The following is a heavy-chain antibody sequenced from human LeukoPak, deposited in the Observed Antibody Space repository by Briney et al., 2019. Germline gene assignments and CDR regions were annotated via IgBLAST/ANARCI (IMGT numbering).Heavy chain of an antibody. Sequence: PSETLSLTCAVYGGSFSGYYWSWIRQPPGKGLEWIGEINHSGSTNYNPSLKSRVTISVDTSKNQFSLKLSSVTAADTAVYYCRRAGAGGGDYFDYGGQETLVTVS. CDR1: GGSFSGYY. CDR3: RRAGAGGGDYFDY. J-gene: IGHJ4*02. D-gene: IGHD3-10*01. V-gene: IGHV4-34*01. CDR2: INHSGST.